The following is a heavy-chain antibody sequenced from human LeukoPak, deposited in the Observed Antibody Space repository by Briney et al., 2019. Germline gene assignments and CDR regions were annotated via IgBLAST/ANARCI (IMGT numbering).Heavy chain of an antibody. CDR1: GDSISSSRDY. CDR2: IYYSGKT. D-gene: IGHD3-10*01. Sequence: SETLSLTCTVSGDSISSSRDYWVWIRQPPGKGLDWIGSIYYSGKTFYSSSLKSRVTISVDTSKNQFSLNLRSVTPADTAVYYCATSRRDSGYGLWGQGTLVTVSS. V-gene: IGHV4-39*01. CDR3: ATSRRDSGYGL. J-gene: IGHJ5*02.